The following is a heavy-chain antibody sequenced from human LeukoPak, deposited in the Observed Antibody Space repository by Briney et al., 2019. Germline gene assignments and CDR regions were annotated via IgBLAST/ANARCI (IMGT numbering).Heavy chain of an antibody. CDR1: GYTFTSYG. CDR2: ISAYNGNT. V-gene: IGHV1-18*01. Sequence: ASVKVSCKASGYTFTSYGISWVRQAPGQGLEWMGWISAYNGNTNYAQKLQGRVTMTTDTSTSTAYMELRSLRSDDTAVYYCASLPYYDSSGYYPLWGQGTLVTVSS. J-gene: IGHJ4*02. CDR3: ASLPYYDSSGYYPL. D-gene: IGHD3-22*01.